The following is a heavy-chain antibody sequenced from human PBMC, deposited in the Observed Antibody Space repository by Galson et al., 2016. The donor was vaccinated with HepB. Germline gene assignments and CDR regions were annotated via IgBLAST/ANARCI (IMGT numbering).Heavy chain of an antibody. CDR2: IIPFFGTT. CDR1: GGTFSDDA. J-gene: IGHJ5*02. V-gene: IGHV1-69*13. D-gene: IGHD1-7*01. Sequence: SVKVSCKASGGTFSDDAFTWARQAPGQGLEWMGGIIPFFGTTKYAQSFQGTVTITADESTSTAFMELSNLRSEDTAGYYCARTNGNYAWFDPWGQGTLVTVSS. CDR3: ARTNGNYAWFDP.